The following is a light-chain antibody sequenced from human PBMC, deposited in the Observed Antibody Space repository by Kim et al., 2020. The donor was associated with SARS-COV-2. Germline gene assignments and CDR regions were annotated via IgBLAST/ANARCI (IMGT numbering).Light chain of an antibody. Sequence: PASISCRSSKSLLHSNGYNYLDWYLQKPGQSPQLLIYLGSNRASGVPDRFSGSGSGTDFTLKISRVEAEDVGVYYCMQALQTPRTFGQGTKVEIK. J-gene: IGKJ1*01. CDR3: MQALQTPRT. V-gene: IGKV2-28*01. CDR1: KSLLHSNGYNY. CDR2: LGS.